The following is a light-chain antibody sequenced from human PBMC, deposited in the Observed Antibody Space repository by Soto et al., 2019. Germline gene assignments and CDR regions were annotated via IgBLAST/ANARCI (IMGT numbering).Light chain of an antibody. CDR1: QSISSY. J-gene: IGKJ5*01. CDR3: QQSYSTPYT. CDR2: AAS. Sequence: DIQITQSPSSLSASVGDRVTITCRASQSISSYLNWHQQKPGKAPKLLIYAASSLQSGVPSRFSGSGSGTDFTLTISSXQPEDFATYYCQQSYSTPYTFGQGTRLEIK. V-gene: IGKV1-39*01.